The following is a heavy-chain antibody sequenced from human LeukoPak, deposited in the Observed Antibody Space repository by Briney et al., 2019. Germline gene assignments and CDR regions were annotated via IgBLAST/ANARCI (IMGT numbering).Heavy chain of an antibody. CDR1: GFTFSSYW. CDR3: ARDLVPEGSGDYFDY. CDR2: IKQDGSEK. D-gene: IGHD3-10*01. V-gene: IGHV3-7*01. J-gene: IGHJ4*02. Sequence: GGSLRLSCAASGFTFSSYWMSWVRQAPGKGLEWVANIKQDGSEKYYVDSVKGRFTISRDNAKNSLYLQMNSLRAEDTAVYYCARDLVPEGSGDYFDYWGQGTLVTVSS.